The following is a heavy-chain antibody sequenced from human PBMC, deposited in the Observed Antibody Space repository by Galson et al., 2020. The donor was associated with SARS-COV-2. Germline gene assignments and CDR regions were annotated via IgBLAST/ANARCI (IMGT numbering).Heavy chain of an antibody. D-gene: IGHD3-9*01. V-gene: IGHV4-59*01. CDR1: GGSISSYY. CDR2: IHYSGST. Sequence: ASETLSLTCTVSGGSISSYYWSWIRQPPGKGLEWIGYIHYSGSTNYNPSLKSPVTISVDTSKNQFSLKLSSVTAADTAVYYCAREVGYYDILTGSEVVLTDAVDIWGQGTMVTVSS. CDR3: AREVGYYDILTGSEVVLTDAVDI. J-gene: IGHJ3*02.